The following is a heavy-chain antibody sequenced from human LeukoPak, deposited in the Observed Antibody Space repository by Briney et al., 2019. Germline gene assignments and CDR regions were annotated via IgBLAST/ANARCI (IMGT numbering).Heavy chain of an antibody. D-gene: IGHD5-24*01. J-gene: IGHJ4*02. CDR3: AKGQYEEMATTFDY. Sequence: PGGSLRLSCAASGFTFDDYAMHWVRQAPGKGLEWVSGISRNSGSIGYADSVKGRFTISRDNAKDSLYLQMNSLRAEDMALYYCAKGQYEEMATTFDYWGQGTLVTVSS. CDR1: GFTFDDYA. CDR2: ISRNSGSI. V-gene: IGHV3-9*03.